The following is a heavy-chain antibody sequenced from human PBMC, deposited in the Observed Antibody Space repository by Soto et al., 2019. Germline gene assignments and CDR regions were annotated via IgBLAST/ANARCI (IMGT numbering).Heavy chain of an antibody. CDR1: GYTFTSYY. CDR3: AREPSSLAAAGSAYGLDV. Sequence: QVHLVQSGAEVKKPGASVKVSCKASGYTFTSYYMHWVRQAPGQGLEWMGMFNPNDATTGYAPKFQGRVTMTRDTSTSTVYMQLSSLRYDDTAVYYCAREPSSLAAAGSAYGLDVWGQGTAVTVSS. J-gene: IGHJ6*02. D-gene: IGHD6-13*01. CDR2: FNPNDATT. V-gene: IGHV1-46*01.